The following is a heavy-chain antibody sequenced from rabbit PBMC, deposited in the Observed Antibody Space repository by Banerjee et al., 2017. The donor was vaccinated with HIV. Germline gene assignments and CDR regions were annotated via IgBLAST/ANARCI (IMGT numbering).Heavy chain of an antibody. CDR2: IGAGST. J-gene: IGHJ4*01. D-gene: IGHD4-2*01. CDR3: ARDAGYAGSNL. CDR1: GFDFSSSYC. Sequence: QSLEESGGGLVKPEGSLTLTCKASGFDFSSSYCMCWVRQAPGKGLEWIACIGAGSTYYATWAKGRFTISKTSSTTVTLQMTSLTAADTATYFCARDAGYAGSNLWGPGTLVTVS. V-gene: IGHV1S40*01.